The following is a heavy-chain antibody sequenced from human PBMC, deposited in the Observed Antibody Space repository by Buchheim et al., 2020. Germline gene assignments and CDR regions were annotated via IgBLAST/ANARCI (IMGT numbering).Heavy chain of an antibody. D-gene: IGHD6-19*01. CDR3: AHRRIRGRSWHGYSSGWYVEY. CDR1: GFSLSTSGVG. V-gene: IGHV2-5*02. Sequence: QITLKESGPTLVKPTQTLTLTCTFSGFSLSTSGVGVGWIRQPPGKALEWLALIYCDDDKRYSPSLKSRLTITKDTSKNQVLLTMTNMDPVDTATYYCAHRRIRGRSWHGYSSGWYVEYWGQGTL. CDR2: IYCDDDK. J-gene: IGHJ4*02.